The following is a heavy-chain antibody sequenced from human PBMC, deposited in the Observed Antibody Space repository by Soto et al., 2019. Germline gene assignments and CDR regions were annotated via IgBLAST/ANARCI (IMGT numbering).Heavy chain of an antibody. V-gene: IGHV3-30*18. Sequence: QVQLVESGGGVVQPGRSLRLSCAASGFTFSSYGMHWVRQAPGKGLEWVAVISYDGSNKYYADSVKGRFTISRDNSKNTLYMQMNSLRAEDTAVYYCAKDSRWLQLRNYFDYWGQGTLVTVSS. CDR2: ISYDGSNK. CDR3: AKDSRWLQLRNYFDY. CDR1: GFTFSSYG. J-gene: IGHJ4*02. D-gene: IGHD5-12*01.